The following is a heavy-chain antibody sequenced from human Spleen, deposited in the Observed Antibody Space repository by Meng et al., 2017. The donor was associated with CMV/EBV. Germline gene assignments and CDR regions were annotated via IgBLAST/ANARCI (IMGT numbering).Heavy chain of an antibody. CDR3: ARGEGRWLPLAGY. CDR1: GFTFSRYW. Sequence: GESLKISCAASGFTFSRYWMTWVRQAPGKGLEWVANMNQDGTQIYYVDSVKGRFTISRDNSKNTLYLHMSSLRNEDTAVYYCARGEGRWLPLAGYWGQGTLVTVSS. D-gene: IGHD5-24*01. J-gene: IGHJ4*02. V-gene: IGHV3-7*03. CDR2: MNQDGTQI.